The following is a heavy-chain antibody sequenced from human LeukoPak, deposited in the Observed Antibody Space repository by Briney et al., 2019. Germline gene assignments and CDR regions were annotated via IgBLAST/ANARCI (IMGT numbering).Heavy chain of an antibody. CDR2: INPSGGST. J-gene: IGHJ5*02. CDR3: ARRNYGSGSYYNWFGWFDP. V-gene: IGHV1-46*01. Sequence: GASVKVSCKASGYTFTSYYMHWVRQAPGQGLEWLGIINPSGGSTSYAQKSQGRVTMTRDTSTSTVYMELSSLRSEDTAVYYCARRNYGSGSYYNWFGWFDPWGQGTLVTVSS. CDR1: GYTFTSYY. D-gene: IGHD3-10*01.